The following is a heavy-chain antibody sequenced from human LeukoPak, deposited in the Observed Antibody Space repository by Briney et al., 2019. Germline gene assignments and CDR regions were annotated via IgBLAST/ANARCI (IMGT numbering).Heavy chain of an antibody. CDR1: GFTFSSYW. CDR3: ARPDSSAYYYFDY. Sequence: PGGSLRLSCAASGFTFSSYWMHWVRHAPGKGLVWVSRINSDGSTISYADSVKGRSTISRDNAKNTLYLQMNSLRAEDTAVYYCARPDSSAYYYFDYWGQGTLVTVSS. V-gene: IGHV3-74*01. CDR2: INSDGSTI. J-gene: IGHJ4*02. D-gene: IGHD3-22*01.